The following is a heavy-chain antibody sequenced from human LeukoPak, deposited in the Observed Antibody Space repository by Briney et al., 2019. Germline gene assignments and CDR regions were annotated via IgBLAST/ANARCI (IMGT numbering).Heavy chain of an antibody. CDR1: GGSFSGYY. D-gene: IGHD3-22*01. CDR3: ARDYDSSGPYYYYYGMDV. V-gene: IGHV4-31*11. J-gene: IGHJ6*02. Sequence: KPSETLSLTCAVYGGSFSGYYWSWIRQHPGKGLEWIGYIYYSGSTYYNPSLKSRVTISVDTSKNQFSLKLSSVTAADTVVYYCARDYDSSGPYYYYYGMDVWGQGTTVTVSS. CDR2: IYYSGST.